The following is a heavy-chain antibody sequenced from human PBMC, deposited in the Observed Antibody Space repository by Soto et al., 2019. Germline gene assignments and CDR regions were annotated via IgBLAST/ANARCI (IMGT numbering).Heavy chain of an antibody. CDR1: GGLFSSFA. CDR2: IIPVFGTT. D-gene: IGHD3-16*01. V-gene: IGHV1-69*01. Sequence: QEQLVQSGAEVKKPGSSVKVSCKDSGGLFSSFAISWVRQAPGQGLEWMGGIIPVFGTTHYAQKFQGRVTITADESTNTAYMELSSLTSDDTAMYYCARGGGPYVWFNEFWGQGNQGTVAS. CDR3: ARGGGPYVWFNEF. J-gene: IGHJ4*02.